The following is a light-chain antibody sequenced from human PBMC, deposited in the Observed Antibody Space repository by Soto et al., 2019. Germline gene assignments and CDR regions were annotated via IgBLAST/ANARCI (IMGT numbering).Light chain of an antibody. CDR3: QQYGSSRWT. J-gene: IGKJ1*01. V-gene: IGKV3-20*01. CDR2: DAS. Sequence: VLTQSPATLSLSPGERATLSCRASQSVSSYLAWYQQKPGQAPRLLIYDASNRATGIPARFSGSGSGTDFTLTISRLEPEDFAVYYCQQYGSSRWTFGQGTKVDIK. CDR1: QSVSSY.